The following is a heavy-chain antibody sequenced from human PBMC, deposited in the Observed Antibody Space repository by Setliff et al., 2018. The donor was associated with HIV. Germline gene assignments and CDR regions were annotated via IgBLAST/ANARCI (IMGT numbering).Heavy chain of an antibody. CDR1: GGSISSTNYF. CDR3: VNPSGAMGDFDS. J-gene: IGHJ4*02. D-gene: IGHD3-16*01. Sequence: SETLSLTCTVSGGSISSTNYFWGWIRQPPGKGLEWIGTIYYHGSTYYKPSLKSRVTISIDTSKNQFSLQLTSVTAADTAVYYCVNPSGAMGDFDSWGQGTLVTVSS. V-gene: IGHV4-39*01. CDR2: IYYHGST.